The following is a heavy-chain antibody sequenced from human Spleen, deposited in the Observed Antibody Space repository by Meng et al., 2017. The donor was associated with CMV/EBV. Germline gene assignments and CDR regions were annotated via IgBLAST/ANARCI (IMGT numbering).Heavy chain of an antibody. CDR1: GGSIRSYY. Sequence: SETLSLTCTVSGGSIRSYYWSWIRQPPGKGLEWIGHIYYSGSTNYNPSLKSRVTISVDTSKNQFSLKLSRLRSDDTAVYYCARDTLKPGAVDYFYGMDVWGQGTTVTVSS. J-gene: IGHJ6*02. V-gene: IGHV4-59*01. D-gene: IGHD2-2*01. CDR2: IYYSGST. CDR3: ARDTLKPGAVDYFYGMDV.